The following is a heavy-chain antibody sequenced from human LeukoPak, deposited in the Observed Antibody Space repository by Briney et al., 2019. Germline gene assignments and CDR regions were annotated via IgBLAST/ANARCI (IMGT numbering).Heavy chain of an antibody. CDR2: ISGSGGST. CDR1: GFTFSSYA. D-gene: IGHD5-18*01. V-gene: IGHV3-23*01. Sequence: GGSLRLSCAASGFTFSSYAMSWVRQAPGKGLEWVSAISGSGGSTYYADSVKGRLTISRDKAKNTLYVQMNSLRAEDTAVYYCARGGVYSYGSFDYWGQGTLVTVSS. CDR3: ARGGVYSYGSFDY. J-gene: IGHJ4*02.